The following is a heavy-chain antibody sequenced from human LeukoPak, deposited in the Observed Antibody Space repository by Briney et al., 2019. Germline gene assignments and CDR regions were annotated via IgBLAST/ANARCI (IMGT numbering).Heavy chain of an antibody. CDR2: ISRSGGST. V-gene: IGHV3-23*01. CDR3: ATGPNPDY. J-gene: IGHJ4*02. CDR1: GFTFSSYA. Sequence: GGSLRLSCAASGFTFSSYAMSWVRQAPGKGLEWVSTISRSGGSTYYADSVKGRLTISRDNSKNTLYLQMNSLRAEDTAVYYCATGPNPDYWGQGTLVTVSS.